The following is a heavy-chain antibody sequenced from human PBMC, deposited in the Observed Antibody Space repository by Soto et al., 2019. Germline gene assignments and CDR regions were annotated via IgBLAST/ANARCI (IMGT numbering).Heavy chain of an antibody. Sequence: GASVKVYCKASGYTYTSYVISWLRQAPGQGLEWMGWISAYNGNTNYAQKLQGRVTMTTDTSTSTAYMELRSLRSDDTAVYYCARDYQPRVRYFDWLSPMRAFDIWGQGTMVTVSS. D-gene: IGHD3-9*01. CDR1: GYTYTSYV. V-gene: IGHV1-18*01. J-gene: IGHJ3*02. CDR2: ISAYNGNT. CDR3: ARDYQPRVRYFDWLSPMRAFDI.